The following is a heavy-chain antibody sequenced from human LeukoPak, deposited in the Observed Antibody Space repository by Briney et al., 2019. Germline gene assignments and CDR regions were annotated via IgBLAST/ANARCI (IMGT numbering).Heavy chain of an antibody. V-gene: IGHV1-2*02. CDR2: INPNTGVT. CDR1: GYTFTGYY. J-gene: IGHJ6*03. D-gene: IGHD3-10*01. Sequence: ASVKVSCKASGYTFTGYYMHWVRQAPGQGLEWMGWINPNTGVTKCAEKFHDRVTMTRDTSITTAYMELSRLRSDDTAVYYCASSSGGSGSYYKKEGSGYYYYYMDVWGKGTTVTISS. CDR3: ASSSGGSGSYYKKEGSGYYYYYMDV.